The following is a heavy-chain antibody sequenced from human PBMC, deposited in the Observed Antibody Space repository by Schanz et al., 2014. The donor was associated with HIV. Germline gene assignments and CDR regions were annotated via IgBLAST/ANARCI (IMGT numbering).Heavy chain of an antibody. CDR1: GYTFPSYG. Sequence: QVQLVQSGAEVTKPGASVKVSCKAAGYTFPSYGISWVRQAPGQGLEWMGGISAHNGNTKYVQKLQGRVTMTTDTSTSTAYMELRSLRSDDTAVYYCARAYDRSGYYYGYWGQGTLVTVSS. J-gene: IGHJ4*02. CDR2: ISAHNGNT. CDR3: ARAYDRSGYYYGY. D-gene: IGHD3-22*01. V-gene: IGHV1-18*01.